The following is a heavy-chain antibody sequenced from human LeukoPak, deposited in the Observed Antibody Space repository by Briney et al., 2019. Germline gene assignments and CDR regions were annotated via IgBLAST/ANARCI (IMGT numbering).Heavy chain of an antibody. Sequence: SETLSLTCSVYGGSISSSIYYWGWIRQPPGKGLEWIGSIYYSGGTYYNPSLKSRVTISVDMSKNQFSLKLSSVTAADTAMYYCARHTAMPNNWFDPWGQGTLVTVSS. V-gene: IGHV4-39*01. CDR3: ARHTAMPNNWFDP. CDR1: GGSISSSIYY. D-gene: IGHD2-2*01. J-gene: IGHJ5*02. CDR2: IYYSGGT.